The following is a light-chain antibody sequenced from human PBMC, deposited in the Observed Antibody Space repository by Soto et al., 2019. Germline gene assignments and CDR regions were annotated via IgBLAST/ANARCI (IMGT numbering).Light chain of an antibody. CDR2: EVT. V-gene: IGLV2-23*02. CDR1: SSDVGTYNF. J-gene: IGLJ3*02. CDR3: CTYAGSGTLWV. Sequence: QSVLTQPASVSGSPGQSITISCTGTSSDVGTYNFVSWYQHHSGRAPKLIIFEVTKRPSGVSHRFSGSKSGKTASLTISGLQAEDEADYYCCTYAGSGTLWVFGGGTKLTVL.